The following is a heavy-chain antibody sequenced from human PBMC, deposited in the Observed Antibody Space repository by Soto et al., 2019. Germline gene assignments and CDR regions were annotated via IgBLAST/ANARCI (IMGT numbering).Heavy chain of an antibody. Sequence: EVQLLDSGGDLVQPGGSLRLSCVTSGFSFSTFAMEWFRRAPGKGLEWVSAIRPSGGRIYYAAPVRGRFSISRDDSKNSVYLQMDSLGPEYTDVYFCGREAAGSRGSYTVDHWGQGTLVIVSS. J-gene: IGHJ4*02. D-gene: IGHD2-2*01. V-gene: IGHV3-23*01. CDR2: IRPSGGRI. CDR3: GREAAGSRGSYTVDH. CDR1: GFSFSTFA.